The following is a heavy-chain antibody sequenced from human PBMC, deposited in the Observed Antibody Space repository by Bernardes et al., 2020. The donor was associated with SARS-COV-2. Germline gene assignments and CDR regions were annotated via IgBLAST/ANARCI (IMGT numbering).Heavy chain of an antibody. CDR1: GFTFSSSS. Sequence: GGSLFLSCAASGFTFSSSSMNWVRQAPGRGLEWVSSISTGSTYISYTDSVRGRFTVSRDNGKNSLYLQMNSLRAEDTAVYYCARVDFTNLYYFDSWGQGTLVTVSS. V-gene: IGHV3-21*01. CDR3: ARVDFTNLYYFDS. CDR2: ISTGSTYI. J-gene: IGHJ4*02. D-gene: IGHD2-8*01.